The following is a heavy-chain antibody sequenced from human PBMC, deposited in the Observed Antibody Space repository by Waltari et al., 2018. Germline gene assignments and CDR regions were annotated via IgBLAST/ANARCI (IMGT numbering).Heavy chain of an antibody. J-gene: IGHJ3*02. CDR1: GLRLSDYE. CDR2: ISFSGRTI. Sequence: ELQLVESGGGLVQPGGPLSLSCAASGLRLSDYEMHWVRQAPGKGLEWVSYISFSGRTIYYADSVRGRFTISRDNAKNSLFLQMNSLRADDTAIYYCAKALISPIASGAFDIWGQGTMVTVSS. V-gene: IGHV3-48*03. CDR3: AKALISPIASGAFDI. D-gene: IGHD3-10*01.